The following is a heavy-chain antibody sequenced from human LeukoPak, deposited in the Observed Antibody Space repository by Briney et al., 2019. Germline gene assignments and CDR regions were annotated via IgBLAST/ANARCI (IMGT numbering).Heavy chain of an antibody. CDR3: AKDLADYVWGGPPGY. J-gene: IGHJ4*02. V-gene: IGHV3-30*18. D-gene: IGHD3-16*01. CDR1: GFTFSSSG. CDR2: ISYDGSNK. Sequence: PGGSLRLSCAASGFTFSSSGMHWVRQAPGKGLEWVAVISYDGSNKYYADSVKGRFTISRDNSKNTLYLQMNSLRAEDTAVYYCAKDLADYVWGGPPGYWGQGTLVTVSS.